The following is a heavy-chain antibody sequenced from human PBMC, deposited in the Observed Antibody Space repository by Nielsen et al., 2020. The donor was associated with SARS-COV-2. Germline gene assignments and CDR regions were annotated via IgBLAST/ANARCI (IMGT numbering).Heavy chain of an antibody. CDR2: IWHDGSNK. Sequence: GESLKISCRASGLIFGTYGMHWVRQAPGKGLEWVAVIWHDGSNKYYADSVKGRFTISRDNSKNTLYLQMNSLRAEDTAVYYCARDLRFGEEQHDYWGQGTLVTVSS. D-gene: IGHD3-10*01. CDR1: GLIFGTYG. J-gene: IGHJ4*02. V-gene: IGHV3-33*01. CDR3: ARDLRFGEEQHDY.